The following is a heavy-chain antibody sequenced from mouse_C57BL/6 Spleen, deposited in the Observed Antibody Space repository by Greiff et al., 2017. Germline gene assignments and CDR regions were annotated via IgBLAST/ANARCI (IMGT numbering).Heavy chain of an antibody. CDR3: ARWTTVVDRLGSMDY. V-gene: IGHV1-69*01. J-gene: IGHJ4*01. CDR1: GYTFTSYW. D-gene: IGHD1-1*01. CDR2: IDPSDSYT. Sequence: QVQLQQPGAELVMPGASVKLSCKASGYTFTSYWMHWVKQRPGQGLEWIGEIDPSDSYTNYNQKFKGKSTLTVDKSSSTAYMQLSSLTSEDSAVYYCARWTTVVDRLGSMDYWGQGTSVTVSS.